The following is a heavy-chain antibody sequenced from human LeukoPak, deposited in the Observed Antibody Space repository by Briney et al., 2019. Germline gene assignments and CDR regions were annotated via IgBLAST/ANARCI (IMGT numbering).Heavy chain of an antibody. CDR2: ISAYNGNT. V-gene: IGHV1-18*01. CDR3: ARGFFVYDSSGYYFDY. J-gene: IGHJ4*02. D-gene: IGHD3-22*01. CDR1: GYTFTSYG. Sequence: ASVKVSCKASGYTFTSYGISWARQAPGQGLEWMGWISAYNGNTNYAQKLQGRVTMTTDTSTSTAYMELRSLRSDDTAVYYCARGFFVYDSSGYYFDYWGQGTLVTVSS.